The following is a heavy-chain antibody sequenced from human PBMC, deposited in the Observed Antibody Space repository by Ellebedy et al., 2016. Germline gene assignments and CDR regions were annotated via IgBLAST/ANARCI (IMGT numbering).Heavy chain of an antibody. CDR2: IYYSGST. CDR3: ARLYYYGSKSAFDI. Sequence: SETLSLTCTVSGGSISSSSYYWSWIRQPPGKGLEWIGYIYYSGSTNYNPSLKSRVTISVDTSKNQFSLKVSSVTAADTAVYYCARLYYYGSKSAFDIWGQGTMVTVSS. CDR1: GGSISSSSYY. V-gene: IGHV4-61*01. J-gene: IGHJ3*02. D-gene: IGHD3-10*01.